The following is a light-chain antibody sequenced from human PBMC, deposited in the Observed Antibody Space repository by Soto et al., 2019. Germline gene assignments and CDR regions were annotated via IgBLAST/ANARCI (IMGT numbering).Light chain of an antibody. V-gene: IGKV3-20*01. CDR3: QQCGSLPGT. Sequence: EIVLTQSPGTLYLSPGDRATLSCRASQSINGNYLHWYQQKPGQAPRLLIFGTSSRATGIPDRFIGGGSGTDFTLTISRLEPEDFAVYYCQQCGSLPGTFGQGTKVESK. CDR2: GTS. J-gene: IGKJ1*01. CDR1: QSINGNY.